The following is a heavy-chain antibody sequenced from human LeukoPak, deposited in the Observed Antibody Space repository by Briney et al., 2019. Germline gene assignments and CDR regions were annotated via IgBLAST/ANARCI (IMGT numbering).Heavy chain of an antibody. J-gene: IGHJ5*02. CDR3: ANIGAAGFSRVHP. CDR2: IYHSGTA. D-gene: IGHD6-13*01. V-gene: IGHV4-4*02. Sequence: SETLSLTCAVSGGSISSSNWWSWVRQPPGKGLEWIGEIYHSGTAHYNPSLKTRITISIDKSKNQFSLKLTSLTAADTAVYYCANIGAAGFSRVHPWGQGTLVTVSS. CDR1: GGSISSSNW.